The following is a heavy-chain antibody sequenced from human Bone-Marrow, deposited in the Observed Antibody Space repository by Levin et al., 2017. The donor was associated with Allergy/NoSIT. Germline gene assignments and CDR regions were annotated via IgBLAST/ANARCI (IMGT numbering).Heavy chain of an antibody. V-gene: IGHV3-7*01. CDR1: RFTFSNYW. D-gene: IGHD3-3*01. CDR3: AREGHYDFWSGSSYHHYYYGLDG. CDR2: INQDGSEK. J-gene: IGHJ6*02. Sequence: HTGGSLRLSCTASRFTFSNYWMSWVRQAPGKGLEWVANINQDGSEKYCVNSVKGRFTISRDNAKKSLYLQINSLRAEDTAVYYCAREGHYDFWSGSSYHHYYYGLDGWGQGTTVTVSS.